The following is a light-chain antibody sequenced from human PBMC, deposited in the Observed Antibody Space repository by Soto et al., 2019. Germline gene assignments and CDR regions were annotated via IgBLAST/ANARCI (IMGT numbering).Light chain of an antibody. V-gene: IGLV2-14*01. CDR2: DVS. J-gene: IGLJ2*01. Sequence: QSALTQPASVSGSPGQSITISCTGTSSDVGGYNYVSWYQQHPGKAPKLMSYDVSNRPSGVSNRVSDSKSGNTASLTISGLQAEDEADYYCSSYTSSGTLVVFGGGTKLTVL. CDR1: SSDVGGYNY. CDR3: SSYTSSGTLVV.